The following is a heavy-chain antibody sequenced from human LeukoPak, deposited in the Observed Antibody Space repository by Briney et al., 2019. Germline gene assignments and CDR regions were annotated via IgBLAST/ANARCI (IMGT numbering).Heavy chain of an antibody. CDR1: GYTFTGYY. CDR2: INPNSGGT. Sequence: GASVKVSCKAFGYTFTGYYMHWVRQAPGQGLEWMGWINPNSGGTNYAQKFQGRVTMTRDTSISTAYMELSRLRSDDTAVYYCARVEVTTDAFDIWGQGTMVTVSS. CDR3: ARVEVTTDAFDI. J-gene: IGHJ3*02. D-gene: IGHD4-17*01. V-gene: IGHV1-2*02.